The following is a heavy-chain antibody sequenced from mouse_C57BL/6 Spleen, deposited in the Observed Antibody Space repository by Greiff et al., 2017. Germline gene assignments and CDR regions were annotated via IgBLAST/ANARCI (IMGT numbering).Heavy chain of an antibody. V-gene: IGHV1-81*01. Sequence: VQLQQSGAELARPGASVKLSCKASGYTFTSYGISWVKQRTGQGLEWIGEIYPRSGNTYYNEKFKGKATLTADKSSSTAYMELRSLTSEDAAVYFCARNSNYPAYWGQGTLVTVSA. CDR1: GYTFTSYG. D-gene: IGHD2-5*01. CDR3: ARNSNYPAY. J-gene: IGHJ3*01. CDR2: IYPRSGNT.